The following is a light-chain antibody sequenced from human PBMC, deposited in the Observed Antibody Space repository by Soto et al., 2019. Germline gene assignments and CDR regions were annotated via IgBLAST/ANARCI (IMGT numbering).Light chain of an antibody. CDR3: QSYDNSLSGCV. V-gene: IGLV1-40*01. J-gene: IGLJ2*01. CDR2: GNT. CDR1: SSNIGAGFD. Sequence: QSVLTQPPSVSGAPGQRVTIPCTGSSSNIGAGFDVHWYQQFPATAPKLLIYGNTNQPSGVPDRFSGSKSGTPAFLAITGLQAEEEADYYCQSYDNSLSGCVFGGGTKLTVL.